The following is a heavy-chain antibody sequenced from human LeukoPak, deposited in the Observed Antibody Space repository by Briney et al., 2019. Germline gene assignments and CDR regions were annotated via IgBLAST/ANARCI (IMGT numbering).Heavy chain of an antibody. Sequence: GGSLRLSCAASGFTFSSYAMSWVRQAPGRGLEGVSAISGSGGSTYYADSVKGRFTISRDNSKNTLYLQMNSLRAEDTAVYYCAKDKEGIAAAGGDYWGQGTLVTVSS. CDR3: AKDKEGIAAAGGDY. D-gene: IGHD6-13*01. J-gene: IGHJ4*02. CDR2: ISGSGGST. CDR1: GFTFSSYA. V-gene: IGHV3-23*01.